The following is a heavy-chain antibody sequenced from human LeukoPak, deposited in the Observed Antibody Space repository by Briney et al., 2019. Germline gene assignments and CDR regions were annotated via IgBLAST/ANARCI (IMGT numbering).Heavy chain of an antibody. V-gene: IGHV4-61*02. CDR3: ARDGDYGDYVFDY. CDR1: GGSISSGSYY. CDR2: IYTSGST. Sequence: SETLSLTCTVSGGSISSGSYYWSWIRQPAGKGLGWVGRIYTSGSTNYNPSLKSRVTISVDTSKNQFSLKLSSVTAADTAVYYCARDGDYGDYVFDYWGQGTLVTVS. D-gene: IGHD4-17*01. J-gene: IGHJ4*02.